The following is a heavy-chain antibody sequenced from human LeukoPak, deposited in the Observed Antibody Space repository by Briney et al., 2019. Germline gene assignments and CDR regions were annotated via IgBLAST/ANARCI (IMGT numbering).Heavy chain of an antibody. Sequence: GGSLRLSCAASGFTFSSYGMSWVRQTPGKRLEWVSAISGSGGNTYDADSVKGRFTISRDNAKNSLYLQMNSLRAEDTAVYYCAREPEWLDLDYWGQGTLVTVSS. CDR3: AREPEWLDLDY. CDR1: GFTFSSYG. V-gene: IGHV3-21*01. J-gene: IGHJ4*02. D-gene: IGHD6-19*01. CDR2: ISGSGGNT.